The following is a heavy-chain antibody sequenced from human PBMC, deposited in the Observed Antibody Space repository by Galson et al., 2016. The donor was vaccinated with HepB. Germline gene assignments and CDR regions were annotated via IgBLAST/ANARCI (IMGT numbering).Heavy chain of an antibody. CDR1: GFSFRKYG. J-gene: IGHJ4*02. Sequence: SLRLSCAASGFSFRKYGMHWVRQAPGKGLEWVAFSWFDGYNKYWFDGGDSYYAASVQGRFTISRDNSKNTMYLQMNSLRAEDTAVYYCARDQVKEGDGYNPLALYLDNWGQGTLVTVSS. D-gene: IGHD5-24*01. CDR3: ARDQVKEGDGYNPLALYLDN. V-gene: IGHV3-33*01. CDR2: SWFDGYNK.